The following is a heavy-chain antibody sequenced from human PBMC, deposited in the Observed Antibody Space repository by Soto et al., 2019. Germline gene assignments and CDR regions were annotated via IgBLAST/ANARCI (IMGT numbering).Heavy chain of an antibody. Sequence: SETLSLTCAVYGGSFSGYYWSWIRQPPGKGLEWIGEINHSGSTNYNPSLKSRVTISVDTSKNQFSLKPSSVTAADTAVYYCARGGRRWYFDWFDPWGQGTLVTSPQ. J-gene: IGHJ5*02. CDR1: GGSFSGYY. D-gene: IGHD6-13*01. CDR3: ARGGRRWYFDWFDP. CDR2: INHSGST. V-gene: IGHV4-34*01.